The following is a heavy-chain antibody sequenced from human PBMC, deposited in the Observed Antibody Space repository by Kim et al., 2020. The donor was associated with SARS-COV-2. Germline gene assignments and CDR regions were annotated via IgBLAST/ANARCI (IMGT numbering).Heavy chain of an antibody. V-gene: IGHV3-21*01. CDR2: ISSSSSYI. J-gene: IGHJ6*02. Sequence: GGSLRLSCAASGFTFSSYSMNWVRQAPGKGLEWVSSISSSSSYIYYADLVKCLFTISRDNAKNSLYLQMNSLRAVGSAVYYCARDLRYCSSTSCMGDYYYGMHVCGQGTTVTVSS. D-gene: IGHD2-2*01. CDR1: GFTFSSYS. CDR3: ARDLRYCSSTSCMGDYYYGMHV.